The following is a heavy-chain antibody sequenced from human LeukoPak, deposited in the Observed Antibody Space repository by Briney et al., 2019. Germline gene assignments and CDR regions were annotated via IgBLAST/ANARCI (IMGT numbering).Heavy chain of an antibody. Sequence: ASVKVSCKASGYTFTSYAMHWVRQAPGQRLEWMGWINAGNGNTKYSQKFQGRVTITRDTSASTAYMELSSLRSEDTAVYYCARVSSGSYSDFDYWGQGTLVTVSS. CDR3: ARVSSGSYSDFDY. CDR1: GYTFTSYA. V-gene: IGHV1-3*01. CDR2: INAGNGNT. J-gene: IGHJ4*02. D-gene: IGHD1-26*01.